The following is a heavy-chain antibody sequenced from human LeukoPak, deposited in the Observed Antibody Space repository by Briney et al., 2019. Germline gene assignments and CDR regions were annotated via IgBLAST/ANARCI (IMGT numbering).Heavy chain of an antibody. CDR2: IHSTGGT. CDR1: GGSINFYY. Sequence: PSQTLSLTCTVSGGSINFYYWSWIRHPAAKRLEWVGRIHSTGGTNYSPSLKSRVTMSVDKSKSQFSLNLSSVTAADTAVYYCARGIADPYSFDSWGQGTLVTVSS. D-gene: IGHD6-13*01. J-gene: IGHJ4*02. CDR3: ARGIADPYSFDS. V-gene: IGHV4-4*07.